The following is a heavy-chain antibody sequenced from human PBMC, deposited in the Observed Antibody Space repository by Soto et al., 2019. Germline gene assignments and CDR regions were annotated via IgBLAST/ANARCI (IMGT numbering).Heavy chain of an antibody. V-gene: IGHV3-23*01. CDR1: GFSFTNFA. CDR3: AKDDFTDRGDDYFDY. Sequence: XESLSLSCAASGFSFTNFAMSGVRPAPGKGLEWVAGIGASVDITWYADSVKRRLSISRDNSKNTLYLQLNSLRFEDTAVYYCAKDDFTDRGDDYFDYWGPGTLVTVSS. J-gene: IGHJ4*02. CDR2: IGASVDIT. D-gene: IGHD2-21*02.